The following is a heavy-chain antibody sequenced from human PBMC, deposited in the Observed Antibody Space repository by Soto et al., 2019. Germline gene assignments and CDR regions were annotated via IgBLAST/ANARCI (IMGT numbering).Heavy chain of an antibody. D-gene: IGHD2-2*01. CDR1: GGSISSGGYS. CDR2: IYHSGSP. V-gene: IGHV4-30-2*01. CDR3: ARVPDR. Sequence: QLQLQESGSGLVKPSQTLSLTCAVSGGSISSGGYSWSWIRQPPGKGLEWIGYIYHSGSPFYNPVLTSRVTISVDRSKNQFSLKLSSVIAAETAIYYCARVPDRWGEGTLVTVSS. J-gene: IGHJ5*02.